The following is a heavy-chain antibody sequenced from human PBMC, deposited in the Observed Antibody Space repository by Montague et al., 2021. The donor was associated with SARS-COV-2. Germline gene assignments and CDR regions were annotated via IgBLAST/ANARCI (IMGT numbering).Heavy chain of an antibody. J-gene: IGHJ6*02. D-gene: IGHD4-23*01. CDR3: AREPGSVDGMDV. V-gene: IGHV3-74*01. Sequence: SLRLSCAASGFSFSDYWMHWVRQAPGKGLEWVSRINTDGSNSYYTDSVKGRFTISRDNAQNTLYLQMNSLRAEDTAVYYCAREPGSVDGMDVWGQGTTITVSS. CDR1: GFSFSDYW. CDR2: INTDGSNS.